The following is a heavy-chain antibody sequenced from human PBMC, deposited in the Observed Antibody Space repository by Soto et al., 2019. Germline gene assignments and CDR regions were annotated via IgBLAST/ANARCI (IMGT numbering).Heavy chain of an antibody. D-gene: IGHD6-19*01. J-gene: IGHJ4*02. V-gene: IGHV3-30-3*02. CDR1: GFTFSTNA. CDR2: ISYDGGTK. Sequence: QVQLVESGGGVVQPGRSLRLSCAASGFTFSTNAMHWVRQAPGKGLEWVAVISYDGGTKYYADSVKGRFTISRDNAKNPLYLQMNSLRAEDTAVYYCAKQFSGWSYYFDYWGQGPLVTVSS. CDR3: AKQFSGWSYYFDY.